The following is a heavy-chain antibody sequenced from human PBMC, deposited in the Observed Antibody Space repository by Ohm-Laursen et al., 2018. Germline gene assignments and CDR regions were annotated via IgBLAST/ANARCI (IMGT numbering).Heavy chain of an antibody. V-gene: IGHV1-8*01. CDR1: GYTFTSYD. D-gene: IGHD1-26*01. CDR3: ARRGESGSYFLLYY. J-gene: IGHJ4*02. CDR2: MNPNSGTT. Sequence: ASVKVSCKASGYTFTSYDINWVRQATGQGLEWMGWMNPNSGTTDYAQKFQGRVTMTRDTSISTAYMELSRLRSDDTAVYYCARRGESGSYFLLYYWGQGTLVTVSS.